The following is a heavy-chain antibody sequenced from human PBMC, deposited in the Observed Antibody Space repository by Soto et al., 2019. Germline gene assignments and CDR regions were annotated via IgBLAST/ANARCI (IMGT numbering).Heavy chain of an antibody. V-gene: IGHV3-30*18. CDR2: ISYDGSNK. Sequence: GGSLRLSCAASGFTFSSYGMHWVRQAPGKGLEWVAVISYDGSNKYYADSVKGRFTISRDNSKNTLYLQMNSLRAEDTAVYYCAKDRELESHYYYGMDVWGQGTTVTVSS. D-gene: IGHD1-1*01. CDR3: AKDRELESHYYYGMDV. J-gene: IGHJ6*02. CDR1: GFTFSSYG.